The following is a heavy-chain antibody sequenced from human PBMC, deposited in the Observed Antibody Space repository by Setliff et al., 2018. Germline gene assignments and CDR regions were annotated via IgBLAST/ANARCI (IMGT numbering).Heavy chain of an antibody. J-gene: IGHJ4*02. Sequence: SETLSLTCTVSGGSINEANYYWSWIRQPAGKGLEWIGHIYTRGSTNYNPSLRSRVSISVDTSKNQFSLRLTSVTAADTAVYYCAREYYYARSRNFDYWGQGTLVTVSS. V-gene: IGHV4-61*09. CDR2: IYTRGST. D-gene: IGHD3-22*01. CDR3: AREYYYARSRNFDY. CDR1: GGSINEANYY.